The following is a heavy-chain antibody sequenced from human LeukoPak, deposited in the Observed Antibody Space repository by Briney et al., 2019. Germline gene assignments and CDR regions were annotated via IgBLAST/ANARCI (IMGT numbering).Heavy chain of an antibody. J-gene: IGHJ4*02. Sequence: GALVKVSCKASGYTFTSYGISWVRQAPGQGLEWMGWISAYNGNTNYAQKLQGRVTMTTDTSTSTAYMELRSLRSDDTAVYYCARSYSRAYCGGDCYEGYWGQGTLVTVSS. V-gene: IGHV1-18*01. CDR2: ISAYNGNT. D-gene: IGHD2-21*02. CDR1: GYTFTSYG. CDR3: ARSYSRAYCGGDCYEGY.